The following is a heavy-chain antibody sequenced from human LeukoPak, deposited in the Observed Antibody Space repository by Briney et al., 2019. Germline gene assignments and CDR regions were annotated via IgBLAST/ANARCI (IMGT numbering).Heavy chain of an antibody. CDR3: ARREYGDSSDWFDP. CDR1: GGSVSSGGYF. D-gene: IGHD4-17*01. V-gene: IGHV4-61*08. J-gene: IGHJ5*02. Sequence: PSETLSLTCTVSGGSVSSGGYFWSWIRQPPGKGLEWIGYIYYSGSTNYNPSLKSRVTISVDTSRNQFSLKLSSVTAADTAVYYCARREYGDSSDWFDPWGQGTLVTVSS. CDR2: IYYSGST.